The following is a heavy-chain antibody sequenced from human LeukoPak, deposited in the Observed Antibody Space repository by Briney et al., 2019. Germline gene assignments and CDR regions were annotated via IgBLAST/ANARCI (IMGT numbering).Heavy chain of an antibody. Sequence: ASVKVSCKASGYTFTSYAMHWVRQAPGQRLEWMGWINAGNGNTKYSQELQGRVTITRDTSASTAYMELSRLRSEDTAVYFCARVVPRYYDTSGANWFDPWGQGTLVTVSS. V-gene: IGHV1-3*01. CDR3: ARVVPRYYDTSGANWFDP. J-gene: IGHJ5*02. D-gene: IGHD3-22*01. CDR1: GYTFTSYA. CDR2: INAGNGNT.